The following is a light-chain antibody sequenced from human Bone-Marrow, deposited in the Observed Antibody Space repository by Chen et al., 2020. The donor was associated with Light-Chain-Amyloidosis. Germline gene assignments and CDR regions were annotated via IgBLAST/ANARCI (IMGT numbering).Light chain of an antibody. J-gene: IGKJ1*01. CDR1: QSVSNN. Sequence: EILMTQSPATLSVSPGESATLSCRASQSVSNNLAWYQQKPGQAPRLLIYLVSARVTGIPARFTGSGSGTEFSLTISSLQSEDFAVYYCQQYNTWPRTFGRGTRVEFK. CDR3: QQYNTWPRT. CDR2: LVS. V-gene: IGKV3-15*01.